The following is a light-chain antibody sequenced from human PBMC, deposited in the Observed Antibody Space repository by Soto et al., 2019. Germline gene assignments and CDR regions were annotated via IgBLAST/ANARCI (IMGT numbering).Light chain of an antibody. CDR1: QTVGKD. J-gene: IGKJ4*01. CDR3: HQYDNSPNT. V-gene: IGKV3-20*01. CDR2: GSS. Sequence: IVLTQSPATLSLSPGERASLSCRASQTVGKDLAWYQVRPGQAPRLLIYGSSIRATGIPDRFTGSGSGTDFTLTISSLEPEDFAVYSCHQYDNSPNTFGGGTKVDIK.